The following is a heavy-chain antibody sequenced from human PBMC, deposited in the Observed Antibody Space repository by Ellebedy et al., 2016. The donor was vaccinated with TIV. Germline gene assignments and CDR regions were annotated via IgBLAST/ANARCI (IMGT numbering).Heavy chain of an antibody. Sequence: MPSETLSLTCTVSGGSISSYYWSWIRQPPGKGLEWIGYISYSGSTNYNPSLKSRVTISVDTSKNQFSLRLNSVTAADTAVYYCARGTLNYGIDYWGQGTLVTVSS. CDR2: ISYSGST. D-gene: IGHD4-17*01. CDR1: GGSISSYY. J-gene: IGHJ4*02. CDR3: ARGTLNYGIDY. V-gene: IGHV4-59*01.